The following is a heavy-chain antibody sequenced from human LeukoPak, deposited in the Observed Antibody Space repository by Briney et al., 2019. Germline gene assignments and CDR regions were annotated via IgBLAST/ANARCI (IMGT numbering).Heavy chain of an antibody. CDR2: IYTSGST. CDR1: GGSIISGSYY. Sequence: SQTLSLTCPVSGGSIISGSYYWSWIRQPAGKGLEWIGGIYTSGSTNYNPCLKSRVTISVDTSKNQFYLKLSSVTAADTAVYYCARVLGRYFDWYLSRADAFDIWGQGTMVTVSS. J-gene: IGHJ3*02. D-gene: IGHD3-9*01. V-gene: IGHV4-61*02. CDR3: ARVLGRYFDWYLSRADAFDI.